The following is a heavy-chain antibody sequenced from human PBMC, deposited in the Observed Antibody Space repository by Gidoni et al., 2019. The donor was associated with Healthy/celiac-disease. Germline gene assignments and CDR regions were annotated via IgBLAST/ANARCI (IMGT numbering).Heavy chain of an antibody. Sequence: EVQLVESGGGLVKPGGSLRLSCAASGFTFSSYSMNWVRQAPGKGLEWVSSISSSSSYIYYADSVKGRFTISRDNAKNSLYLQMNSLRAEDTAVYYCAREADCGGDCYQGPYWYFDLWGRGTLVTVSS. D-gene: IGHD2-21*02. CDR3: AREADCGGDCYQGPYWYFDL. CDR2: ISSSSSYI. J-gene: IGHJ2*01. CDR1: GFTFSSYS. V-gene: IGHV3-21*01.